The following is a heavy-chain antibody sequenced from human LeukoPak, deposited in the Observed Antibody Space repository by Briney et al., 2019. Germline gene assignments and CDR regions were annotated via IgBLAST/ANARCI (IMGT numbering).Heavy chain of an antibody. D-gene: IGHD2-2*01. V-gene: IGHV1-2*06. CDR3: TRDASAFILVPGASNWFDP. CDR1: GYTFTGYY. Sequence: PRASVKVSCKASGYTFTGYYMHWVRQAPGQGLEWMGRINPNSGGTNYAQKFQGRVTMTRDTSISTAYMELNMLRSDDTAVYYCTRDASAFILVPGASNWFDPWGQGTLLTVSS. J-gene: IGHJ5*02. CDR2: INPNSGGT.